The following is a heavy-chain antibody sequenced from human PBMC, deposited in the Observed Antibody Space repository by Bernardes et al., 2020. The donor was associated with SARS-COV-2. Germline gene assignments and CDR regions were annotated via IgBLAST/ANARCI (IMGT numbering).Heavy chain of an antibody. CDR1: GFTFSSYW. D-gene: IGHD4-4*01. CDR3: ARDRDSNDDYFDY. J-gene: IGHJ4*02. CDR2: INIDGSIT. Sequence: GGSLRLSCAASGFTFSSYWMHWVRQAPGKGLVWVSRINIDGSITSYADSVKGRFTISRDNAKNTLYLQMNSLRAEDTAVYYCARDRDSNDDYFDYWGQGTLVTVSS. V-gene: IGHV3-74*01.